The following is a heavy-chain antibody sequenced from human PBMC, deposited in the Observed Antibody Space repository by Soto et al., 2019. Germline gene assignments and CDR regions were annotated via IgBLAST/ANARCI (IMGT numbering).Heavy chain of an antibody. J-gene: IGHJ4*02. Sequence: QVQLVESGGGVVQPGRSLRLSCAASGFTFSSYGMHWVRQAPGKGLEWVAVIWYDGSNKYYADSVKGRFTISRDNSKNTLYLQMNSLRAEDTAVYCCARDLYSSGWYFDYWGQGPLVTVS. CDR1: GFTFSSYG. V-gene: IGHV3-33*01. D-gene: IGHD6-19*01. CDR2: IWYDGSNK. CDR3: ARDLYSSGWYFDY.